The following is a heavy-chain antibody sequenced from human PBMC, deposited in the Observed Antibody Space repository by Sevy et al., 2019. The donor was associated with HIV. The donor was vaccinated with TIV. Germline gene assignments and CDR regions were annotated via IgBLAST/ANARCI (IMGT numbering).Heavy chain of an antibody. CDR1: GYTFTSYG. Sequence: APVKVSCKASGYTFTSYGISWVRQAPGQGLEWMGWISAYNGNTNYAQKLQGRVTMTTDTSTSTAYMELRSLRSDDTAVYYCARVGYDILTGYYNRWFDPWGQGTLVTVSS. CDR2: ISAYNGNT. V-gene: IGHV1-18*04. D-gene: IGHD3-9*01. CDR3: ARVGYDILTGYYNRWFDP. J-gene: IGHJ5*02.